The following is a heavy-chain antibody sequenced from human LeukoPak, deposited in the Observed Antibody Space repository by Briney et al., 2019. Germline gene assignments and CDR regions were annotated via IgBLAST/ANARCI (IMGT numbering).Heavy chain of an antibody. D-gene: IGHD5-12*01. J-gene: IGHJ5*02. V-gene: IGHV3-30-3*01. CDR3: ARDGGEDSGYDFGL. Sequence: PGGSLRLSCAASGFAFSSYAMHWVRQAPGKGLEWVAVISYDGSNKYYADSVKGRFTISRDNSKNTLYLQMNSLRAEDTAVYCCARDGGEDSGYDFGLWGQGTLVTVSS. CDR2: ISYDGSNK. CDR1: GFAFSSYA.